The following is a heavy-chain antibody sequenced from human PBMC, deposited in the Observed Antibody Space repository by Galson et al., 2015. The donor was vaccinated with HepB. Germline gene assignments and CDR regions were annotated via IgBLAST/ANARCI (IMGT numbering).Heavy chain of an antibody. D-gene: IGHD1-1*01. CDR2: ISDYSGNT. CDR3: ARAPRAWNDVYNWFDP. CDR1: GYTFTSYG. Sequence: SVKVSCKASGYTFTSYGLSWVRQAPGQGLEWVGWISDYSGNTNYAQKLQGRVTMTTDSSTSTAYMELRGLRSDDTAVYYCARAPRAWNDVYNWFDPWGQGTLVTVSS. V-gene: IGHV1-18*01. J-gene: IGHJ5*02.